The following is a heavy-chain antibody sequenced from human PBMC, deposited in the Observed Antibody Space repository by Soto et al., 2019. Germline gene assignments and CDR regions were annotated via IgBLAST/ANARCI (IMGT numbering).Heavy chain of an antibody. Sequence: GGSLRLSCSASGFTFSSHAMHWVRQATGQGLEYLSAISRKGDNTYYADSVKGRFTISRDNSKNTLYFQMTSLRTEDTGVYYCVKVIYDSGWYGFYFDYWGQGPWSPSPQ. CDR1: GFTFSSHA. D-gene: IGHD6-19*01. CDR2: ISRKGDNT. J-gene: IGHJ4*02. V-gene: IGHV3-64D*06. CDR3: VKVIYDSGWYGFYFDY.